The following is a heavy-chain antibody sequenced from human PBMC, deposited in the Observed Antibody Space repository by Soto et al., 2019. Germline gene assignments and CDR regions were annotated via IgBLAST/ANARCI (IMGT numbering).Heavy chain of an antibody. J-gene: IGHJ2*01. CDR1: GGTFSSYA. V-gene: IGHV1-69*01. CDR3: ARGTAMGGREVKKQWLAYWYFDL. CDR2: IIPILGTA. Sequence: QVQLVQSGAEVKKPGSSVKVSCKASGGTFSSYAISWVRQAPGQGLEWMGGIIPILGTANYAQTFQGRVTITADESTSTACVELSSLRSEDTAVYYCARGTAMGGREVKKQWLAYWYFDLWGRGTLVTVSS. D-gene: IGHD6-19*01.